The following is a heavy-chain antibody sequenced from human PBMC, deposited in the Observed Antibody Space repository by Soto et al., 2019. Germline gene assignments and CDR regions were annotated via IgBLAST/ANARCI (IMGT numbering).Heavy chain of an antibody. Sequence: QLVESGGGLVRPGWSLRLSCSASGFSISSAWMNWVRQAPGKGLEWVGRIKTKIEGVTTHYAAPVNGRFTVSRDDAKNMLYLQMNSLKADDTALYYCTTGSVEGVWGQGTTVTVSS. V-gene: IGHV3-15*07. J-gene: IGHJ6*02. D-gene: IGHD2-15*01. CDR1: GFSISSAW. CDR2: IKTKIEGVTT. CDR3: TTGSVEGV.